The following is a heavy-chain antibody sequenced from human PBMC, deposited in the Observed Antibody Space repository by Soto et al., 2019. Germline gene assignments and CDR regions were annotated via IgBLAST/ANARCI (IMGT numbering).Heavy chain of an antibody. V-gene: IGHV3-30*18. J-gene: IGHJ6*02. CDR2: ISYDGSNK. D-gene: IGHD6-19*01. CDR3: AKDMGIAVAGRGYYGMDV. Sequence: GGSLRLSCAASGFTFSSYGMHWVRQAPGKGLEWVAVISYDGSNKYYADSVKGRFTISRDNSKNTLYLQMNSLRAEDTAVYYCAKDMGIAVAGRGYYGMDVWGQGTTVTVSS. CDR1: GFTFSSYG.